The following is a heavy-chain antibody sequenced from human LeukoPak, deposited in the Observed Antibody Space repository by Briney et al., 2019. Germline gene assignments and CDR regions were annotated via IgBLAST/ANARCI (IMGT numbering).Heavy chain of an antibody. V-gene: IGHV3-23*01. D-gene: IGHD1-26*01. CDR1: GFTFSNYA. CDR2: ISGSGGNT. Sequence: GGSLRLSCAASGFTFSNYALSWVRQAPGKGLEWVSSISGSGGNTYYADSVKGRFTISRDNSKNTLYLQMIGLRAEDTAVYSCAKGMYSANYGYYFDFWGQGTLVTVSS. CDR3: AKGMYSANYGYYFDF. J-gene: IGHJ4*02.